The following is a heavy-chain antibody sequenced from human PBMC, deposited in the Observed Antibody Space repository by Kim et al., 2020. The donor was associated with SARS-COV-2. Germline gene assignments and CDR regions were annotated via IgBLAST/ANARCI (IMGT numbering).Heavy chain of an antibody. D-gene: IGHD5-18*01. CDR1: GFTFDDYT. CDR2: ISWDGGST. V-gene: IGHV3-43*01. J-gene: IGHJ4*02. CDR3: AKAPLFSDTWLLDY. Sequence: GGSLRLSCAASGFTFDDYTMHWVRQAPGKGLEWVSLISWDGGSTYYADSVKGRVTISRDNSKNSLYLQMNSLRTEDTALYYCAKAPLFSDTWLLDYWGQGTLVTVSS.